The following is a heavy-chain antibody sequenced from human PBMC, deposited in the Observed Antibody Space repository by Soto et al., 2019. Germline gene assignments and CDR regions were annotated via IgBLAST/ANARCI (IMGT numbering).Heavy chain of an antibody. D-gene: IGHD2-15*01. Sequence: VESGGGLVQPGGSLRLSCTASGFIVSDTYMNWVRQAPGKGLEWVSVISNRGDTHYADSVRGRFSLSRDIADNTLHLQMNNLRVEDTAVYYCAREPRYCRGGSCSITGDAFDIWGQGTMVTVSS. J-gene: IGHJ3*02. CDR2: ISNRGDT. CDR1: GFIVSDTY. CDR3: AREPRYCRGGSCSITGDAFDI. V-gene: IGHV3-66*01.